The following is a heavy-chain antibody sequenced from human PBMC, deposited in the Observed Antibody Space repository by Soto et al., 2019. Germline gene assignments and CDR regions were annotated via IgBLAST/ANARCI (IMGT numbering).Heavy chain of an antibody. CDR3: ASSAISPYGGLIGPFDY. J-gene: IGHJ4*02. V-gene: IGHV1-3*05. CDR1: GYTFTGSA. D-gene: IGHD3-16*02. Sequence: QVHLVQSGGEEKKPGASVKVSCEASGYTFTGSAIHWLRQAPGQSLEWMGWINPGNGNTRYSQKLLGRVIIISDTSANTAYLELGSLRSEDTAVYSCASSAISPYGGLIGPFDYWGQGALVTVSS. CDR2: INPGNGNT.